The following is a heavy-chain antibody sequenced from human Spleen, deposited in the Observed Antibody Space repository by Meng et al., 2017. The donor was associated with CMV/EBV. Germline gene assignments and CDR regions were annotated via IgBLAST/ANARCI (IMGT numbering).Heavy chain of an antibody. J-gene: IGHJ5*02. CDR1: GGSISSYY. D-gene: IGHD2-2*01. CDR2: ISYSGST. V-gene: IGHV4-59*01. Sequence: SETLSLTCTVSGGSISSYYWSWIRQPPGKGLEWIGYISYSGSTNYNPSLKNRVTLSVDTSKNQFSLKLSSVTAADTAVYYCAREVVVSGASDWFDPWGQGTLVTVSS. CDR3: AREVVVSGASDWFDP.